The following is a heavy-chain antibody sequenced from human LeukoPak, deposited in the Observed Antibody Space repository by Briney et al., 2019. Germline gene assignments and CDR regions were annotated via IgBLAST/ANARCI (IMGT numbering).Heavy chain of an antibody. V-gene: IGHV4-59*01. D-gene: IGHD6-6*01. CDR3: ARGIAARDYFDY. Sequence: ASETLSLTCTVSGGSIRSYYWSWIRQPPGKGLEWIGYIYYSGSTNYNPSLKSRVTISVDTSKNKFSLKLSAVTAADTAVYYCARGIAARDYFDYWGQGTLITVSS. J-gene: IGHJ4*02. CDR2: IYYSGST. CDR1: GGSIRSYY.